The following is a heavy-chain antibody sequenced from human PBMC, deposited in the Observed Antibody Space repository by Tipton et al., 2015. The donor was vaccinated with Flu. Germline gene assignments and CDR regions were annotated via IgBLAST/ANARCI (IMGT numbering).Heavy chain of an antibody. CDR2: INHSGST. D-gene: IGHD2-15*01. CDR3: ARVGRVLLNAFDI. J-gene: IGHJ3*02. V-gene: IGHV4-34*01. Sequence: TLSLTCAVYGGSFSGYYWSGIRQPPGKGLEWIGEINHSGSTNYNPSLKSRVTISVDTSKNQFSLKLSSVTAADTAVYYCARVGRVLLNAFDIWGQGTMVTGSS. CDR1: GGSFSGYY.